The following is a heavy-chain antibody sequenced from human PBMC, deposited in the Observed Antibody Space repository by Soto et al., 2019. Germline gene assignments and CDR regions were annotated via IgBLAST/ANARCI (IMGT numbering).Heavy chain of an antibody. Sequence: SETLSLTCAVSGGSISGTTYYWGWVRQPPGKGLEWIGSIFYSGSALYNPSLKSRVTLSVDTSKNQFSLKLTSVTAADTAVYYCATPGPQEMARTRIFDHWGRGTMVTVST. CDR2: IFYSGSA. J-gene: IGHJ4*02. CDR1: GGSISGTTYY. CDR3: ATPGPQEMARTRIFDH. D-gene: IGHD1-7*01. V-gene: IGHV4-39*01.